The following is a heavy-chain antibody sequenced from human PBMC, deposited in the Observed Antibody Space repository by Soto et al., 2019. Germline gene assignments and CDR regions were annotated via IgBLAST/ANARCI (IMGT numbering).Heavy chain of an antibody. J-gene: IGHJ3*02. CDR2: INQDGSEK. D-gene: IGHD1-26*01. Sequence: PSETLSLTCAVSGGSISSGSYYWSWVRQAPGKGLEWVANINQDGSEKYYVDSVKGRFSISRDNAKKSLSLEMNSLRAEDTAVYYCARGGSGSGAFDIWGQGTMVTVSS. CDR3: ARGGSGSGAFDI. V-gene: IGHV3-7*01. CDR1: GGSISSGSYY.